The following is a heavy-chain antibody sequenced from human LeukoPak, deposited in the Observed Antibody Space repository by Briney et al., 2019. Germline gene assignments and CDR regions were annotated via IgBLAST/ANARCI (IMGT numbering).Heavy chain of an antibody. CDR3: AREEGLRYYYDSSRSLWFDP. V-gene: IGHV4-39*07. CDR2: IYYSGSN. J-gene: IGHJ5*02. Sequence: SETLSLTCTVSGGSISSSSYYWGWIRQPPGKGLEWIGSIYYSGSNYYNPSLKSRVTISVDTSKNQFSLKLSSVTAADTAVYYCAREEGLRYYYDSSRSLWFDPWGQGTLVTVSS. D-gene: IGHD3-22*01. CDR1: GGSISSSSYY.